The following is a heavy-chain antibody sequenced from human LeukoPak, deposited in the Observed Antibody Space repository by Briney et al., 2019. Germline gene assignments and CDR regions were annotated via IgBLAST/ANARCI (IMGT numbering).Heavy chain of an antibody. CDR2: INTNSGGT. D-gene: IGHD3-3*01. CDR1: GYTFTGYY. J-gene: IGHJ4*02. V-gene: IGHV1-2*06. Sequence: GASVKVSCKASGYTFTGYYMHWVRQAPGQGLEWMGRINTNSGGTNYAQKFQGRVTMTRDTSISTAYMELSRLRSDDTAVYYCAREDAWSGYYRAFDYWGQGTLVTVSS. CDR3: AREDAWSGYYRAFDY.